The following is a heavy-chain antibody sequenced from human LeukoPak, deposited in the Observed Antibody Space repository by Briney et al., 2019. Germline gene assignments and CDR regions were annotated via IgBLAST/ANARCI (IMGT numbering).Heavy chain of an antibody. CDR3: ARSQAAAGTDYFDF. CDR1: GGSISSYY. J-gene: IGHJ4*02. V-gene: IGHV4-4*07. Sequence: SETLSLTCTVSGGSISSYYGSWIRQPAGKGLEWIGRIYTSGSTNYNPSLKSRVTMSLDTSKNQFSLKLSSVTAADTAVYYCARSQAAAGTDYFDFWGQGSLVTVSS. D-gene: IGHD6-13*01. CDR2: IYTSGST.